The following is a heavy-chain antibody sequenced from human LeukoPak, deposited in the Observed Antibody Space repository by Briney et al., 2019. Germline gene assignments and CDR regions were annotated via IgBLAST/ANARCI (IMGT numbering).Heavy chain of an antibody. V-gene: IGHV4-59*12. CDR1: GGSISSYY. D-gene: IGHD3-9*01. CDR2: IYYSGST. J-gene: IGHJ4*02. CDR3: ARENYDILTGYPHFDY. Sequence: PSETLSLTCTVSGGSISSYYWSWIRQPPGKGLEWIGYIYYSGSTNYNPSLKSRVTISVDTSKNQFSLKLSSVTAADTAVYYCARENYDILTGYPHFDYWGQGTLVTVSS.